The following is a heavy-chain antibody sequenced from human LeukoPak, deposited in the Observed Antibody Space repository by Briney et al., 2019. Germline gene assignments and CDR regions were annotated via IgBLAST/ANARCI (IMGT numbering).Heavy chain of an antibody. J-gene: IGHJ4*02. D-gene: IGHD2-8*01. CDR2: ISYAGTT. CDR3: ARGRNNAWKTDY. CDR1: GDSISNYY. Sequence: KPSETLSLTCVVSGDSISNYYWNWFRQPPRKGLEWIGWISYAGTTNYNPSPKSRVSISIDTSKNQFSLELNSVTATDTAVYYCARGRNNAWKTDYWGQGTLVTVSS. V-gene: IGHV4-59*01.